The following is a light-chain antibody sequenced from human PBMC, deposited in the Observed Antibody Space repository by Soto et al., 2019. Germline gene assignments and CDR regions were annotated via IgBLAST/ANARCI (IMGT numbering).Light chain of an antibody. CDR1: QTVSSNH. CDR2: GAS. J-gene: IGKJ1*01. CDR3: QQYNSYSWT. Sequence: EIVLMQSPGTLSLSPGERATLSCRASQTVSSNHLAWYQQKRGQPPRLLIYGASSRATGTPGRFSGGGSGTEFTLTISSLQPDDFATYYCQQYNSYSWTFGQGTKVDIK. V-gene: IGKV3-20*01.